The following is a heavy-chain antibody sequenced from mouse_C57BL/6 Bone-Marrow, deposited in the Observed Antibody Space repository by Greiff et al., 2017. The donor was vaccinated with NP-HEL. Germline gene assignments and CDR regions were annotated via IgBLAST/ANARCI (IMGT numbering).Heavy chain of an antibody. CDR1: GYAFTDYY. Sequence: VQLQQSGPVLVKPGASVKMSCKASGYAFTDYYMNWVKQSHGKGLEWIGVINPYNGGTSYNQKFKGKATLTVDKSSSTAYMELNSLTSEDSAVYYCATPYFDYWGQGTTLTVSS. J-gene: IGHJ2*01. CDR2: INPYNGGT. V-gene: IGHV1-19*01. CDR3: ATPYFDY.